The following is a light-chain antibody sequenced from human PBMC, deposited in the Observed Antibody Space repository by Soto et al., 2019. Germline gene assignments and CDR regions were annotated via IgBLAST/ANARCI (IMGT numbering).Light chain of an antibody. J-gene: IGKJ5*01. CDR2: GTS. CDR3: QQTYSVSIT. Sequence: IQMTQSPSSLSASVGDRVIITCRASESVAAYLNWYQQRPGKAPELLISGTSYLHSGVPSRFSGRRSGTDYTLTITGLQPEDFATYYCQQTYSVSITFGQGTRL. V-gene: IGKV1-39*01. CDR1: ESVAAY.